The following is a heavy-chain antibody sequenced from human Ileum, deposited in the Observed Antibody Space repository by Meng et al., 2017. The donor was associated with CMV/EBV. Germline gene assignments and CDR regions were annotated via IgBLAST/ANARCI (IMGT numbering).Heavy chain of an antibody. J-gene: IGHJ4*02. CDR3: GGFTTNKGGF. Sequence: SLNCGVSDRSFRGYCWAWNRQPPGKGLEWIGENNYSGTINYTPGLESRLTISVDTSTNQGSLKLTSVTAADTAVYCCGGFTTNKGGFWGQGTLVTVSS. V-gene: IGHV4-34*01. CDR2: NNYSGTI. D-gene: IGHD1-1*01. CDR1: DRSFRGYC.